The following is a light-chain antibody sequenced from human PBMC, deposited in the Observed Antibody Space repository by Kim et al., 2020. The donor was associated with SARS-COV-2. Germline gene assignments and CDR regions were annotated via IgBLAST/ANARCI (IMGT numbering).Light chain of an antibody. J-gene: IGLJ7*01. Sequence: QSVLTQPASVSGSPGQSITISCSGTINDIGSYSLVSWYQQHPGKAPQLIIYEGSKRPSGFSYRFSGSKSGNTASLTISALQAEDEADYYCASYASYTTNYVFGTGTQLTVL. CDR3: ASYASYTTNYV. CDR1: INDIGSYSL. CDR2: EGS. V-gene: IGLV2-23*01.